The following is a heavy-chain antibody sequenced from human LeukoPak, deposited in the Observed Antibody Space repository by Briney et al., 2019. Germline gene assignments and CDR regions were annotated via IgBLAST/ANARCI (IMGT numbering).Heavy chain of an antibody. J-gene: IGHJ4*02. CDR1: GFTFSSYA. D-gene: IGHD1-26*01. CDR2: ISGSGGNT. Sequence: PGGSLRLSCAASGFTFSSYAMSGVRQAPGKGLEWVSGISGSGGNTYYADSVKGRFTISRDNSKNTLYLQMNSLRAEDTAVYYCAKSVGATLFDYWGQGTLVTVSS. V-gene: IGHV3-23*01. CDR3: AKSVGATLFDY.